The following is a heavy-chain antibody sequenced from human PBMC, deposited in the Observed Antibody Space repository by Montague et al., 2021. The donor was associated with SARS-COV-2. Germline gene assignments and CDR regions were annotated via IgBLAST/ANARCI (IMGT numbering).Heavy chain of an antibody. CDR2: INHSGST. V-gene: IGHV4-34*01. CDR3: AREVGRGYSGYEGEY. CDR1: GGSFSGYY. Sequence: SETLSLTCAVYGGSFSGYYWSWIRQPPGKGLEWIGEINHSGSTNYIPSLKSRVTISVDTSKNQFSLKLSSVTAADTAVYYCAREVGRGYSGYEGEYWGQGTLVTVSS. J-gene: IGHJ4*02. D-gene: IGHD5-12*01.